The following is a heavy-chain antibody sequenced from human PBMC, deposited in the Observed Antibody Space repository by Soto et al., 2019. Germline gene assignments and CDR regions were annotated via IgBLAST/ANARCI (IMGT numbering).Heavy chain of an antibody. J-gene: IGHJ6*02. Sequence: EVQLVESGGGLVQPGGSLRLSCAASGFTFSSYWMSWVRQAPGKGLEWVANIKQDGSEKYYVDSVKGRFTISRDNAKNSLYLQMNSLRAEDTAVYYCARDPSIVATTRTYYYYYGMDVWGQGTTVSVSS. CDR1: GFTFSSYW. V-gene: IGHV3-7*04. D-gene: IGHD5-12*01. CDR2: IKQDGSEK. CDR3: ARDPSIVATTRTYYYYYGMDV.